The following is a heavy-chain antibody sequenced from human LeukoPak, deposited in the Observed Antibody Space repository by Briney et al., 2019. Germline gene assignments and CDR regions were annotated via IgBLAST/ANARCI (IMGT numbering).Heavy chain of an antibody. Sequence: GSSVKVSCKASGGTFSSYAISWVRQAPGQGLEWMGGIIPIFGTATYAQKFQGRVTITTDESTSTAYMELSSLRSEDTAVYYCARAGYYYDSSGYYWLNSDAFDIWGQGTMVTVSS. CDR2: IIPIFGTA. V-gene: IGHV1-69*05. J-gene: IGHJ3*02. CDR3: ARAGYYYDSSGYYWLNSDAFDI. CDR1: GGTFSSYA. D-gene: IGHD3-22*01.